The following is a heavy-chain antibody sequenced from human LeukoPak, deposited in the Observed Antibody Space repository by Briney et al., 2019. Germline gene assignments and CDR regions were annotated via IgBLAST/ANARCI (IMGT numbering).Heavy chain of an antibody. CDR3: ARTIAAARKFDP. J-gene: IGHJ5*02. Sequence: PSETLSLTCAVYGGSFSGYYWSWIRQPPGKRLNLIGEINHSGSTNYNPSLKSRFTISVDTSKNQFSLKLSSVTAADTAVYYCARTIAAARKFDPWGQGTLVTVSS. CDR1: GGSFSGYY. CDR2: INHSGST. V-gene: IGHV4-34*01. D-gene: IGHD6-13*01.